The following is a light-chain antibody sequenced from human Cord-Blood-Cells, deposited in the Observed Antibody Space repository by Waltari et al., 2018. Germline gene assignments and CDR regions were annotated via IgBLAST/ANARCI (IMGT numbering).Light chain of an antibody. CDR3: QQYDNLPYS. V-gene: IGKV1-33*01. J-gene: IGKJ2*03. CDR1: QDFSNY. CDR2: DAT. Sequence: QMTQSPSSLSASVGDRVTITCQASQDFSNYLNWYQQKPGKAPKLLIYDATNLETGVPARFSGSGSGTDYTFSISSLQPEDIATYYCQQYDNLPYSFGQGTKLEIK.